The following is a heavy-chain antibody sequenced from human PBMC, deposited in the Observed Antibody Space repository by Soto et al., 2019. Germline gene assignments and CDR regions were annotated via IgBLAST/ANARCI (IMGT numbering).Heavy chain of an antibody. D-gene: IGHD3-3*01. CDR3: VKDAGRASYDNPWCGYFSV. CDR1: GFNFDDYG. J-gene: IGHJ6*02. V-gene: IGHV3-9*01. Sequence: PVGSLGLSCAGSGFNFDDYGMHWVRQVPGKGLEWVSGISWNRRTIKYADSVKGRFTISRDNARDSLYLQMNSLRAEDTALYYCVKDAGRASYDNPWCGYFSVWGQGTTVTVSS. CDR2: ISWNRRTI.